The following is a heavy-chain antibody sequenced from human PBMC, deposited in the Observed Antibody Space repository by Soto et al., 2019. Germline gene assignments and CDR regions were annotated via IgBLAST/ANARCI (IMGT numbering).Heavy chain of an antibody. CDR3: AGATTLYNWFDP. D-gene: IGHD1-26*01. CDR2: IYYSGTT. CDR1: GGSISSYY. Sequence: SETLSLTCTVSGGSISSYYWSWIRQPPGKGLEWIGYIYYSGTTNYSPSLKSRVTISVDTSKNQFSLKLSSVTAADTAVYYCAGATTLYNWFDPWGQGTLVT. J-gene: IGHJ5*02. V-gene: IGHV4-59*08.